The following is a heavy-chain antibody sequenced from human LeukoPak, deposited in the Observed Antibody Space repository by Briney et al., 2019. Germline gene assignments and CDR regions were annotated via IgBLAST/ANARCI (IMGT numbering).Heavy chain of an antibody. V-gene: IGHV1-2*02. D-gene: IGHD4-17*01. CDR1: GYTFTGYY. CDR3: ARDPDYGAYFDY. Sequence: ASVKVSCTASGYTFTGYYMHWVRQAPGQGLEWMGWINPNSGGTNYAQKFQGRVTMTRDTSISTAYMELSRLRSDDTAVYYCARDPDYGAYFDYWGQGTLVTVSS. J-gene: IGHJ4*02. CDR2: INPNSGGT.